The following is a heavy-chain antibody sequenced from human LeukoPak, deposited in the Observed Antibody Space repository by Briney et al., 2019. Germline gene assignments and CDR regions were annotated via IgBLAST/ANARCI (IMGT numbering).Heavy chain of an antibody. CDR3: ARAAAGFPPRLFDP. D-gene: IGHD6-13*01. CDR2: VYYSGST. Sequence: TSSETLSLTCTVSGGSISSSSYYWGWIRQPPGKGLEWIGSVYYSGSTYYNPSLKSRVTISVDTSKNQFSLKLSSVTAADTAVYYCARAAAGFPPRLFDPWGQGTLVTVSS. V-gene: IGHV4-39*07. CDR1: GGSISSSSYY. J-gene: IGHJ5*02.